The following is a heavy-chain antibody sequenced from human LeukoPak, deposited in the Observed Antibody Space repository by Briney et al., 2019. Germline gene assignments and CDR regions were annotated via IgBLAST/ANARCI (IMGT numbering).Heavy chain of an antibody. CDR2: INRDGPT. Sequence: GGSLRLSCAASGVSVSNNYISSGLQAPGKGLEWVSTINRDGPTFHADSVKGRFTISRDNSRNTLYLQMNSLRAEDTAVYYCGRGGYDMYDWGQGTTVSVSS. V-gene: IGHV3-66*01. D-gene: IGHD2-2*01. CDR1: GVSVSNNY. J-gene: IGHJ6*02. CDR3: GRGGYDMYD.